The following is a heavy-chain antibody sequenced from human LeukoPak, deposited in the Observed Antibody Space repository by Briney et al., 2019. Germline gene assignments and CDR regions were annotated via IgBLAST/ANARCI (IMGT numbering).Heavy chain of an antibody. CDR3: ARDPRRVVPAAFFFDY. D-gene: IGHD2-2*01. V-gene: IGHV3-23*01. CDR2: ISGSGGST. CDR1: GFTFTNYA. J-gene: IGHJ4*02. Sequence: GGSLRLSCAASGFTFTNYAMSWVRQAPGKGLEWASGISGSGGSTYYADSVKGRLTISRDNSKNTLYLQMNSLRAEDTAIYYCARDPRRVVPAAFFFDYWGQGTLVTVSS.